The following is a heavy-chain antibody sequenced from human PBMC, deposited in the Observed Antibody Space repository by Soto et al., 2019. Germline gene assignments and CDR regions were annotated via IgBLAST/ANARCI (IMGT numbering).Heavy chain of an antibody. Sequence: ASVKVSCKASGYTFTTYGISWVRQAPGQGLEWMGWISSYNGNTNYAQKLQDRVTMTTDSSTYIAYMELRSLRSDDTAVFYCARDRGSGSYYARFDYWGQGTLVTVSS. J-gene: IGHJ4*02. CDR3: ARDRGSGSYYARFDY. V-gene: IGHV1-18*01. D-gene: IGHD1-26*01. CDR2: ISSYNGNT. CDR1: GYTFTTYG.